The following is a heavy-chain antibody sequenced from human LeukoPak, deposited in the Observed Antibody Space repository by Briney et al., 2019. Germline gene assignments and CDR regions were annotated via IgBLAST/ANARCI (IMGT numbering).Heavy chain of an antibody. J-gene: IGHJ6*03. CDR1: GFTFSSYS. Sequence: KTGGPLRLSCAASGFTFSSYSMNWVRQAPGKGLGWVASISSSGSYIYYADSVKGRFTISRDNAKNSLYLQMNSLRAEDTAVYYCARDSSGSYLNYYYYYMDVWGKGTTVTVSS. CDR2: ISSSGSYI. D-gene: IGHD1-26*01. V-gene: IGHV3-21*01. CDR3: ARDSSGSYLNYYYYYMDV.